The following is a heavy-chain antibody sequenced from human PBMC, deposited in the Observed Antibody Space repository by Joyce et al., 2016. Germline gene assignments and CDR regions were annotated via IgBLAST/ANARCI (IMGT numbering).Heavy chain of an antibody. Sequence: QVQLQQWGAGLLKPSETRSLTCAVSGGPFRGFCWTWVRQPPGKGLEWIGDINNSGVTNYNPSLKTRVTFSVDTSKNQFSLKLTSLSAADTAVYYCARSQWLAPLMYWGQGTPVTVSS. CDR2: INNSGVT. CDR1: GGPFRGFC. CDR3: ARSQWLAPLMY. V-gene: IGHV4-34*01. D-gene: IGHD6-19*01. J-gene: IGHJ4*02.